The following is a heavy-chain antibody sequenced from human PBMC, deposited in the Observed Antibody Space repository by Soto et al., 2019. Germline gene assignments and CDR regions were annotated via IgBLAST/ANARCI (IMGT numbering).Heavy chain of an antibody. CDR3: ARDPRGYSFDI. Sequence: SETLSLTCAVSGGSISSGGYCWSWIRQPPGKGLEWIGYIYHSGSTYYNPSLKSRVTISVDRSKNQFSLKLSSVTAADTSVYYCARDPRGYSFDIWGQGTMVTVSS. V-gene: IGHV4-30-2*01. CDR1: GGSISSGGYC. D-gene: IGHD5-12*01. CDR2: IYHSGST. J-gene: IGHJ3*02.